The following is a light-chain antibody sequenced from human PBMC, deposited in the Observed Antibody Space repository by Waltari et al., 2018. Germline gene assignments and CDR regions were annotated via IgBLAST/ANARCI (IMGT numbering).Light chain of an antibody. V-gene: IGKV3-15*01. Sequence: EIVMTQPPATVSVSPGDRATLSCRASQSVGSNLAWYQQNPGQAPRLLIYAASTRATGIPARFSGSGSGKEFALTISSLQSEDFAVYHCQQYYNWPPAFTLSPGTKVDI. CDR1: QSVGSN. CDR2: AAS. CDR3: QQYYNWPPAFT. J-gene: IGKJ3*01.